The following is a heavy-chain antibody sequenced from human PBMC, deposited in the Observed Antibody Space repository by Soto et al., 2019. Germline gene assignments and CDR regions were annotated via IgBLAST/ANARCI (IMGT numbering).Heavy chain of an antibody. CDR1: GFPFTTYG. Sequence: HVQLVESGGGVVQPGRSLRLSCAASGFPFTTYGMHWVREGPGKGLGWVSVISYDGSNKYYADSVKGRFTISRDNSKNELYLQMNSVRPEDTSLYYCVGGQYYFDYWGQGTLVTVSS. CDR3: VGGQYYFDY. CDR2: ISYDGSNK. V-gene: IGHV3-30*03. J-gene: IGHJ4*02. D-gene: IGHD3-10*01.